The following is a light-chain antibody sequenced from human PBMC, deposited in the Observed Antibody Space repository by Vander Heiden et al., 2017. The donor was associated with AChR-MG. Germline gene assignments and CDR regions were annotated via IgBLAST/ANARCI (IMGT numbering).Light chain of an antibody. J-gene: IGLJ2*01. CDR2: EVT. Sequence: QSALTQPASASAFPGPPITISCTGSSTDVGGYDYVSWYQQRPGKAPRLLIFEVTKRPSGISNRFSGSKSDNTAFLTISGLQIEDEGDFYCASYTSGNTLVLFGGGTKLTVL. CDR1: STDVGGYDY. V-gene: IGLV2-14*03. CDR3: ASYTSGNTLVL.